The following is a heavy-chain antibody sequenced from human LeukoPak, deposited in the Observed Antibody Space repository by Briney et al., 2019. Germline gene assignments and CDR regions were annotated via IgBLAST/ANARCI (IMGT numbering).Heavy chain of an antibody. CDR2: ISYSGST. J-gene: IGHJ4*02. CDR1: GGSVNSGTYY. V-gene: IGHV4-61*01. D-gene: IGHD5-24*01. Sequence: SETLSLTCTVSGGSVNSGTYYWSWIRQPPGKGLEWIGYISYSGSTNYNPSLKSRVTISVDTPKNQFSLKLSSVTAADTAVYYCARGGRWLQFNYWGQGTLVTVSS. CDR3: ARGGRWLQFNY.